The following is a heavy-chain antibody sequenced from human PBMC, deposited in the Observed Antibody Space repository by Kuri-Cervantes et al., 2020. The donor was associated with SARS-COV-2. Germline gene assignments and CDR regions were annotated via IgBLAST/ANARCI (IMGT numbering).Heavy chain of an antibody. D-gene: IGHD1-26*01. CDR1: GGSITSHY. V-gene: IGHV4-59*11. Sequence: SETLSLTCTVSGGSITSHYWSWIRQPPGRALQWIGYIYQGGHTYYSPSLMSRATISVDKSNNQFSLELTSVTAADTAVYYCARGKGGDNDWFDPWGQGTLVTVSS. J-gene: IGHJ5*02. CDR2: IYQGGHT. CDR3: ARGKGGDNDWFDP.